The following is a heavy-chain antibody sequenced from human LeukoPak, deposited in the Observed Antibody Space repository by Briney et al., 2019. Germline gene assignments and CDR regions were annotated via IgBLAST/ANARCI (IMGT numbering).Heavy chain of an antibody. Sequence: GGSLRLSWAASGFTLSGSVIHWVRQASGKGLEWVGRIRSRTQDYATAYAAAVKDRFIISRDDSKNTAYLQMNSLRTEDTAVYYCTRLGYSSGWSDYWGQGALVTVSS. J-gene: IGHJ4*02. D-gene: IGHD6-19*01. CDR1: GFTLSGSV. V-gene: IGHV3-73*01. CDR3: TRLGYSSGWSDY. CDR2: IRSRTQDYAT.